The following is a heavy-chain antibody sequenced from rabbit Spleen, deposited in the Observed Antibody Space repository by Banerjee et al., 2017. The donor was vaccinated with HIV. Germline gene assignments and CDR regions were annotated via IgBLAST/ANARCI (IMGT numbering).Heavy chain of an antibody. V-gene: IGHV1S45*01. D-gene: IGHD5-1*01. CDR2: INTATGKA. CDR3: ARYFGNGGLTYGNL. CDR1: GFDFSSDYY. Sequence: QQQLEESGGGLVKPGGTLTLTCKASGFDFSSDYYMCWVRQAPGKGLECIACINTATGKAVYASWAKGQFTMSKTSSTTVTLQMTSLTAADTATYFCARYFGNGGLTYGNLWGPGTLVTVS. J-gene: IGHJ4*01.